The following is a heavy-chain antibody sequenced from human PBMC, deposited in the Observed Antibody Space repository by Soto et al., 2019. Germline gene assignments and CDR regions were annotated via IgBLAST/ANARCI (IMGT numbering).Heavy chain of an antibody. CDR3: ARAPRSYYSYGMDV. Sequence: SETLSLTCAVYGGSFSGYYWSWIRQPPGKGLEWIGEINHSGSTNYNPSLKSRVTISVDTSKNQFSLKLSSVTAADTVVYYCARAPRSYYSYGMDVWGQGTTVTVSS. CDR1: GGSFSGYY. CDR2: INHSGST. V-gene: IGHV4-34*01. J-gene: IGHJ6*02.